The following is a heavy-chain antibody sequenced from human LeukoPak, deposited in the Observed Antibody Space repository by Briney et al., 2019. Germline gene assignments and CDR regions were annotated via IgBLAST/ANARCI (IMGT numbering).Heavy chain of an antibody. CDR3: ARGSFVSGSYSYYFDY. CDR1: GYTFTSYA. D-gene: IGHD1-26*01. Sequence: GASVKVSCKASGYTFTSYAMHWVRQAPGQRLEWMGWINAGNGNTKYSQKFQGRVTITRDTSASTAYMELSSLRSEDTAVYYCARGSFVSGSYSYYFDYWGQGTLVTVSS. V-gene: IGHV1-3*01. J-gene: IGHJ4*02. CDR2: INAGNGNT.